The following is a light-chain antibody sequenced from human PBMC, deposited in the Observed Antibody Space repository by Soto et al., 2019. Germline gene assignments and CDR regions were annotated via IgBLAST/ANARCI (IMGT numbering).Light chain of an antibody. CDR1: NSDVGGYNY. CDR3: SSYTSSSTPYVV. CDR2: EVS. V-gene: IGLV2-14*01. Sequence: QSALTQPASVSGSPGQSITISCTGTNSDVGGYNYVSWYQQHPGKAPKLMIYEVSNRPSGVSNRFSGSKSGNTASLTISGLQAEDEADYYRSSYTSSSTPYVVFGGGTKLTVL. J-gene: IGLJ2*01.